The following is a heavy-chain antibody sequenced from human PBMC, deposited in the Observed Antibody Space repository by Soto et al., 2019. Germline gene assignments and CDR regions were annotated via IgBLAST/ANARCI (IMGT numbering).Heavy chain of an antibody. J-gene: IGHJ5*02. CDR2: IYNRGST. CDR3: ARGGIAAAGPVGFDP. Sequence: SETLSLTCTVFGGPISSSYWSWIRQPPGKGLEWIGHIYNRGSTNYNPSLKSRVPISLDMSKNHFSLKLSSVTAADTAVYYCARGGIAAAGPVGFDPWGQGTLVTVSS. CDR1: GGPISSSY. V-gene: IGHV4-59*08. D-gene: IGHD6-13*01.